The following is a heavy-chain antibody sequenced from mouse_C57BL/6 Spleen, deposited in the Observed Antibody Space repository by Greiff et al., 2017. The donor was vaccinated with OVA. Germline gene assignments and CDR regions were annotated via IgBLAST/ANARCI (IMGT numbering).Heavy chain of an antibody. V-gene: IGHV1-59*01. D-gene: IGHD1-1*01. Sequence: VQLQQPGAELVRPGTSVKLSCKASGYTFTSYWMHWVKQRPGQGLEWIGVIDPSDSYTNYNQKFKGKATLTVDTSSSTAYMQLSSLTAEDSAVYYCARGGSITTVVADDWGQGTTRTVSS. CDR1: GYTFTSYW. CDR2: IDPSDSYT. CDR3: ARGGSITTVVADD. J-gene: IGHJ2*01.